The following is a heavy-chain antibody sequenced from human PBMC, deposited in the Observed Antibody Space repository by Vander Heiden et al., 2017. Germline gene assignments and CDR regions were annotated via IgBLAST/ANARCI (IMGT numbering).Heavy chain of an antibody. CDR1: GFPFKTAW. V-gene: IGHV3-15*01. CDR2: IKTEADGGTT. Sequence: EVELLESGGGLVKPGGSLSLSCLASGFPFKTAWMTWVRQAPGKGLEWVGRIKTEADGGTTDFAASVKGRFSISRDDFRNTMFLQMDRLKLEDSGTYYCTTGKGFWGQGTRVIVSS. CDR3: TTGKGF. J-gene: IGHJ4*02.